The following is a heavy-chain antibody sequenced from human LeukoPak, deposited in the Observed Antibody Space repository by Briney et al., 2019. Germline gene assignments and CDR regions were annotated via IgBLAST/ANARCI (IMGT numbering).Heavy chain of an antibody. CDR1: GYTFTSYG. Sequence: GASVKVSCKASGYTFTSYGISWVRQAPGQGLEWMGLISAYSGNTNFARRLQGRVTMTTDTSTSTAYMELRSLRSDDTAVYFCARGADTGSYGSLVYFDYWGQGTLVTVSS. CDR2: ISAYSGNT. D-gene: IGHD3-16*01. V-gene: IGHV1-18*01. CDR3: ARGADTGSYGSLVYFDY. J-gene: IGHJ4*02.